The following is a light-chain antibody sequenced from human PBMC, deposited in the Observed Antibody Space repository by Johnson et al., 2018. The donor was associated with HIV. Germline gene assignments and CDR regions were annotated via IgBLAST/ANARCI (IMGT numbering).Light chain of an antibody. CDR3: GTWDSSVSAYI. CDR1: SSNIGNNY. V-gene: IGLV1-51*02. J-gene: IGLJ1*01. Sequence: QSVLTHPPSVSAAPGQKVTISSSGSSSNIGNNYVSWYQQLPGTAPKLLIYENNKRPSGIPDRFSGSTSGTSATLGLPRLQTGDEADYYCGTWDSSVSAYIFGTGTKVTVL. CDR2: ENN.